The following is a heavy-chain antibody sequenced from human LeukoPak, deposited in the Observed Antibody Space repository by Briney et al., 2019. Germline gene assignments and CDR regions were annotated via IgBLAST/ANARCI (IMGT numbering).Heavy chain of an antibody. CDR3: AKGGFWSGYYTREEYYYYYYMDV. CDR1: GFTFHDYA. D-gene: IGHD3-3*01. J-gene: IGHJ6*03. CDR2: ISEDGGST. V-gene: IGHV3-43*02. Sequence: GGSLTLSCPASGFTFHDYAMHWVRQAPGKGLEWVSLISEDGGSTHYADSVQGRFTNSRDNSKNSLYLQVNSRRTEDTALYYCAKGGFWSGYYTREEYYYYYYMDVWGKGTTVTVSS.